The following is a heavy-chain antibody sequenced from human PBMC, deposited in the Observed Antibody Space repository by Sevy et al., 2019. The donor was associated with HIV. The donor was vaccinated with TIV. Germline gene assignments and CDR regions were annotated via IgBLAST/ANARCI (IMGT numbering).Heavy chain of an antibody. J-gene: IGHJ4*02. CDR2: ISFDGSSL. CDR1: GFTFSDYG. V-gene: IGHV3-30*18. D-gene: IGHD4-4*01. Sequence: GGSLRLSCAVSGFTFSDYGLHWVRQAPGKGLEWVAVISFDGSSLDYTDSVKGRFTITRDDSKSMLFLQMHILTAEDTAVYYCANQHDCSNYSPAFWGQGTLVTVSS. CDR3: ANQHDCSNYSPAF.